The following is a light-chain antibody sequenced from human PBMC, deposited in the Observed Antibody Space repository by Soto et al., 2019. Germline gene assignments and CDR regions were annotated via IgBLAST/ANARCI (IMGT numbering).Light chain of an antibody. J-gene: IGLJ2*01. CDR2: DVS. V-gene: IGLV2-14*01. CDR1: SSDVGGYNY. Sequence: QSVLTQPASVSGSPGQSNTISCTGTSSDVGGYNYVSWYQQHPGKAPKVMIYDVSNRPSGVSNRFSGSKSGNTASLTISGLQAEDEADYYCSSYTSSSTLVVFGGGTKLTVL. CDR3: SSYTSSSTLVV.